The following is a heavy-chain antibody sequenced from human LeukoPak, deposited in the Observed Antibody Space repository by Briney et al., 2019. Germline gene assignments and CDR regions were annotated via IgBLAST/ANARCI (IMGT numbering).Heavy chain of an antibody. Sequence: PGRSLRLSCAAPGFAFSTYAMHWVRQAPGKGLEWVAVISYNGSEIYYGDYVKGRFTISRDNSKNTLYLQMNRLRVEDTAVYHCAKAGCSSARCYTNYWGQGTSVTVSS. CDR3: AKAGCSSARCYTNY. CDR1: GFAFSTYA. D-gene: IGHD2-2*02. J-gene: IGHJ4*02. CDR2: ISYNGSEI. V-gene: IGHV3-30*18.